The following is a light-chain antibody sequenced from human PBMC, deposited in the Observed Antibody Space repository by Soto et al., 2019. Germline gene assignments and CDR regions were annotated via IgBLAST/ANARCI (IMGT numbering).Light chain of an antibody. CDR2: RNN. CDR3: AAWDDSVSGWV. Sequence: QTVVTQPPSASGTPGQRVTISCSGRSSNIGIHYMYWYQHLPGTSPKLLIHRNNERPSGVPGRFSGSKSGTSASLAISGLRSEDEGDYYCAAWDDSVSGWVFGGGTKLTVL. J-gene: IGLJ3*02. V-gene: IGLV1-47*01. CDR1: SSNIGIHY.